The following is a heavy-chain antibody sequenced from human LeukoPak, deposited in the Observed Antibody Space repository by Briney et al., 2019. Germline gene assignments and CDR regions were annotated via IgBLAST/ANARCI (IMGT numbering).Heavy chain of an antibody. Sequence: GGSLRLSCAASGFTFSIYWMHWVRQAPGKGLVWVSRINSDGSSTNYADSVKGRFTISKDNAKNTLYLQMNSLRAEDTAVYYCARVAYCGGDCYSYQWGQGTLVTVSS. J-gene: IGHJ4*02. D-gene: IGHD2-21*02. V-gene: IGHV3-74*01. CDR1: GFTFSIYW. CDR3: ARVAYCGGDCYSYQ. CDR2: INSDGSST.